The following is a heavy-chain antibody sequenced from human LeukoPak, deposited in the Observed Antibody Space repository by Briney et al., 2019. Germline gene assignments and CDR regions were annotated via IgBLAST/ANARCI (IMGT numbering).Heavy chain of an antibody. V-gene: IGHV4-61*02. CDR3: TRDDTVFGVDS. D-gene: IGHD3-3*01. CDR2: FYTSGSI. J-gene: IGHJ4*02. Sequence: SETLSLTCTVSGGSLSAGSYFWGWIRQPAGKGLEWIGRFYTSGSINYNPSLKSRVTISVDTSKDQFSLKLRSVTAADTAVYHCTRDDTVFGVDSWGQGTLVTVSS. CDR1: GGSLSAGSYF.